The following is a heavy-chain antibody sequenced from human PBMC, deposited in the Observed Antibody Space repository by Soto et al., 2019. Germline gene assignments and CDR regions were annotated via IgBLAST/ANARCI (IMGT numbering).Heavy chain of an antibody. CDR1: GGSINSYY. D-gene: IGHD3-16*02. J-gene: IGHJ3*02. CDR3: ARLYGLDAFDI. Sequence: QVQLQESGPGLVKPSETLSLTCTVSGGSINSYYWSWIRQPPGKGLEWLGYIYYSGSTNYNPSLKSRVTISVDTSKNQSSLKLSSVTAADTAVYYCARLYGLDAFDIWGQGTMVTVSS. CDR2: IYYSGST. V-gene: IGHV4-59*08.